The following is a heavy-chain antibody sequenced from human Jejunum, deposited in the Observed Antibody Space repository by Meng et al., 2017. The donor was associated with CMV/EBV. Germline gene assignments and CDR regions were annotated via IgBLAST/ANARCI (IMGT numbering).Heavy chain of an antibody. Sequence: KISCNVSGYTFTDNQMRWVRQAPGQGLEWMDWLTPKTGGTFYAQKFQGRVTMTGDTSISTAYMELRGLTSDDTAVYYCARHGDYLDVWGQGTTVTVSS. CDR2: LTPKTGGT. V-gene: IGHV1-2*02. CDR1: GYTFTDNQ. D-gene: IGHD4-17*01. J-gene: IGHJ6*02. CDR3: ARHGDYLDV.